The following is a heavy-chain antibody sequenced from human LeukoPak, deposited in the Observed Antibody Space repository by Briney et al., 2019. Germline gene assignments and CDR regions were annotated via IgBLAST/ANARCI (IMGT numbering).Heavy chain of an antibody. V-gene: IGHV4-61*01. CDR2: IYYSGST. Sequence: KPSETLSLTCTVSGGSVSSGSYYWSWIRQPPGKGLEWIGYIYYSGSTNYNPSLKSRVTISVDTSKNQFSLKLSSVTAADTAVYYCARDGTYSSSWTHHYYYYMDVWGKGTTVTVSS. CDR1: GGSVSSGSYY. J-gene: IGHJ6*03. D-gene: IGHD6-13*01. CDR3: ARDGTYSSSWTHHYYYYMDV.